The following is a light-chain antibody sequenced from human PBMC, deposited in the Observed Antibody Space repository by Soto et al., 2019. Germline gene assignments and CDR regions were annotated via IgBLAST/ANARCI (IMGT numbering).Light chain of an antibody. Sequence: DIVMTQSPESLALSLGERATINCRSSQNLLYSSNNKIYLSWYQQKRGQPPRLLFYWASTRESGVPERFSTSASGTDFTLTISSPQAEDVAVYYCQQYYTAWTFGQGTRVEL. J-gene: IGKJ1*01. CDR1: QNLLYSSNNKIY. CDR2: WAS. CDR3: QQYYTAWT. V-gene: IGKV4-1*01.